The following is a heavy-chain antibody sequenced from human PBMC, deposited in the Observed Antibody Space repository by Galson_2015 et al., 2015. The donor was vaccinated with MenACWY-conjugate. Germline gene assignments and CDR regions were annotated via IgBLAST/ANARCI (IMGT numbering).Heavy chain of an antibody. CDR3: VRESIVVVPAILRWGYFDY. CDR2: INPDNGNT. CDR1: GYTFTTYA. V-gene: IGHV1-3*01. D-gene: IGHD2-2*01. Sequence: SVKVSCKASGYTFTTYAMHWVRQAPGQRLEWMGWINPDNGNTKYSQNFQGRLNFTRDTSATTVYMELSSLRSEDTAMFYCVRESIVVVPAILRWGYFDYWGQATLVTVSS. J-gene: IGHJ4*02.